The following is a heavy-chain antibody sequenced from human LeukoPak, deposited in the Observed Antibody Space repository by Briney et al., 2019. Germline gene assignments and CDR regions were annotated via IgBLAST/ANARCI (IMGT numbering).Heavy chain of an antibody. CDR3: ARQVTVVTPWTGLSNWFDP. J-gene: IGHJ5*02. D-gene: IGHD4-23*01. V-gene: IGHV4-59*05. CDR1: GGSITNYY. CDR2: IYYSGST. Sequence: PSETLSLTCTVSGGSITNYYWSWIRQTPGKGLEWIGSIYYSGSTYYNPSLKSRVTISVDTSKNQFSLKLSSVTAADTAVYYCARQVTVVTPWTGLSNWFDPWGQGTLVTVSS.